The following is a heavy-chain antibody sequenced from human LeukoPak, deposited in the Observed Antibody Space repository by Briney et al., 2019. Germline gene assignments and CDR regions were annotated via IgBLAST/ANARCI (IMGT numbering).Heavy chain of an antibody. J-gene: IGHJ5*02. CDR2: IYYSGST. CDR3: ARVRLTAEALTWFEH. Sequence: SETLSLTCTVSGGSISSYYWSWIRQPPGKGLEWIGYIYYSGSTNYNPSLKSRVTISVDTSKNQFSLKLSSVTAADTAVYYCARVRLTAEALTWFEHWGRGTLVTVSS. V-gene: IGHV4-59*08. D-gene: IGHD2-21*02. CDR1: GGSISSYY.